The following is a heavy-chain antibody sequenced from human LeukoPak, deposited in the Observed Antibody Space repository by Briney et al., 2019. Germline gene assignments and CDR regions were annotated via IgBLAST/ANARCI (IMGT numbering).Heavy chain of an antibody. D-gene: IGHD6-13*01. V-gene: IGHV4-59*01. CDR2: INHIGTR. Sequence: SETLSLTCTISGGSISSFFWSWIRQPPEKGLEWIGYINHIGTRTYNPSLRSPLTISIDMSKNHVSLKLTSVTAADTAIYYCATDASSRLDYWGQGILVTVSS. CDR1: GGSISSFF. J-gene: IGHJ4*02. CDR3: ATDASSRLDY.